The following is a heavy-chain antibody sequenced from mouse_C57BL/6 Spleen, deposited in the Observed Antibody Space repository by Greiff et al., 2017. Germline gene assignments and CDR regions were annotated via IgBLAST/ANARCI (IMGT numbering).Heavy chain of an antibody. Sequence: VQLQQPGAELVKPGASVKMSCKASGYTFTSYWITWVKQRPGQGLEWIGDIYPGSGSTNYNEKFKSKATLTVDTSSSTAYMQLSSLTSEDSAVYYCARRCYDDGSYEGFFAYWGQGTLVTVSA. V-gene: IGHV1-55*01. CDR3: ARRCYDDGSYEGFFAY. D-gene: IGHD2-3*01. J-gene: IGHJ3*01. CDR1: GYTFTSYW. CDR2: IYPGSGST.